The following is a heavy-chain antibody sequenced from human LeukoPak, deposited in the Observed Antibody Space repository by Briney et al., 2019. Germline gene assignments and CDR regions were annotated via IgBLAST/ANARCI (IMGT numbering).Heavy chain of an antibody. CDR2: IYYSGST. CDR3: ARYSSGWYDY. D-gene: IGHD6-19*01. CDR1: GGSISSYY. Sequence: SETLSLTCTVSGGSISSYYWSWIRQPPGKGLEWIGYIYYSGSTNYNPSLKSRVTISVDTSKNQFSLKLSSVTAADTAVYYCARYSSGWYDYWGRGTLVTVSS. J-gene: IGHJ4*02. V-gene: IGHV4-59*01.